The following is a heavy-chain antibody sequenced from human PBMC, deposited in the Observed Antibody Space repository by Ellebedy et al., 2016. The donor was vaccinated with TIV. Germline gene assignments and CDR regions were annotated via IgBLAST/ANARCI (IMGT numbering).Heavy chain of an antibody. J-gene: IGHJ4*02. CDR3: ARARSSGWLHTPDY. D-gene: IGHD6-19*01. CDR2: FDPEDGET. CDR1: GYTLTELS. Sequence: AASVKVSCKVSGYTLTELSMHWVRQAPGKGLEWMGGFDPEDGETIYAQKFQGRVTMTEDKSTDTAYMELSSLRSEDTAVHYCARARSSGWLHTPDYWGQGTLVIVSS. V-gene: IGHV1-24*01.